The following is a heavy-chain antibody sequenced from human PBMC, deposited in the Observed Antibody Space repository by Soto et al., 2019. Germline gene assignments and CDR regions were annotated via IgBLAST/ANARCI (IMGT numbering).Heavy chain of an antibody. Sequence: GGSLRLSCAASGFTFSSYAMSWVRQAPGKGLEWVSAISGSGGSTYYADSVKGRFTISRDNSKNTLYLQMNSLRAEDTAVYYCAKDSIDLYYYDSSGYVFDYWGQGTLVTVSS. D-gene: IGHD3-22*01. J-gene: IGHJ4*02. V-gene: IGHV3-23*01. CDR3: AKDSIDLYYYDSSGYVFDY. CDR2: ISGSGGST. CDR1: GFTFSSYA.